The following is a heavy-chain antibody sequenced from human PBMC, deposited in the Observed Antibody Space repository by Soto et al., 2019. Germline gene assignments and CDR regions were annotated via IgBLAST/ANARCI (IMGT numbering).Heavy chain of an antibody. Sequence: GASVKVSCKASGYTFTSYAMHWVRQAPGQRLEWMGWINAGNGNTKYSQKFQGRVTITRDTSASTAYMELSSLRSEDTAVYYCARGVYGEPPYYYYYSYMDVWGKGTTVTVSS. CDR1: GYTFTSYA. CDR3: ARGVYGEPPYYYYYSYMDV. D-gene: IGHD2-8*01. CDR2: INAGNGNT. V-gene: IGHV1-3*01. J-gene: IGHJ6*03.